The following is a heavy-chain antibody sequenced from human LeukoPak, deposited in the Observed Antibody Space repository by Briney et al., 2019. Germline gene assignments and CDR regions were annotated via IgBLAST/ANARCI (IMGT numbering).Heavy chain of an antibody. J-gene: IGHJ4*02. CDR3: ARDLWSSGIDY. D-gene: IGHD6-19*01. Sequence: GKSLRTSFGSPGFTLHSYSMHLVRQASGKGLGWVSVIYSGGSTYYADSVKGRFTISRDNSKNTLYLQMNSLRAEDTAVYYCARDLWSSGIDYWGQGTLVTVSS. CDR2: IYSGGST. CDR1: GFTLHSYS. V-gene: IGHV3-53*01.